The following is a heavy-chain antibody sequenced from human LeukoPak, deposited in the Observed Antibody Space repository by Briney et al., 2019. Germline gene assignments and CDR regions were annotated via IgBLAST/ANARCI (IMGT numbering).Heavy chain of an antibody. Sequence: PSETLSLTCTVSGGSISSSSYYWGWIRQPPGKGLEWIGSIYYSGSTYYNPSLKSRVTISVDTSKNQFSLKLSSVTAADTAVYYCARWLAGSRHYYYYYGMDVWGQGTTVTVSS. V-gene: IGHV4-39*07. J-gene: IGHJ6*02. D-gene: IGHD2-15*01. CDR2: IYYSGST. CDR3: ARWLAGSRHYYYYYGMDV. CDR1: GGSISSSSYY.